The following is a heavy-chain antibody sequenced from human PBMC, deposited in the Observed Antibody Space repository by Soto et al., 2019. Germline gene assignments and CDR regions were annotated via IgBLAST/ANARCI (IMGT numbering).Heavy chain of an antibody. CDR3: ATGPVGDSYFGYYYYYMDV. CDR2: IYHSGST. V-gene: IGHV4-4*02. D-gene: IGHD2-21*02. J-gene: IGHJ6*03. Sequence: QVQLQESGPGLVKPSGTLSLTCAVSSGSISSSNWWSWVRQPPGKGLEWIGEIYHSGSTNYNPSLKSRVTISVDKSKKQFSLKLSSVTAADTAVYYCATGPVGDSYFGYYYYYMDVWGKGTTVTVSS. CDR1: SGSISSSNW.